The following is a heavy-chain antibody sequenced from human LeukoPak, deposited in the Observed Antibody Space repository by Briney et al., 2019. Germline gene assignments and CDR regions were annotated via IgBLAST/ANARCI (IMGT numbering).Heavy chain of an antibody. D-gene: IGHD6-19*01. Sequence: SQTLSLTCAISGDSVSSNSAAWNWIRQSPSRGLEWLGRTYYRSKWYNDYAVTVKRRITINPDTSKNQFSLQLNSVTPEDAAVYYCARAAVSGYSSGWRTGHIDYWGQGTLVTVSS. V-gene: IGHV6-1*01. CDR2: TYYRSKWYN. J-gene: IGHJ4*02. CDR3: ARAAVSGYSSGWRTGHIDY. CDR1: GDSVSSNSAA.